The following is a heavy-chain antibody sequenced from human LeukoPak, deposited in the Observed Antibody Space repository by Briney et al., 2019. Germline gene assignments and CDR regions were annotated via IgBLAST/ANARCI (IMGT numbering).Heavy chain of an antibody. CDR1: GFTFRTSP. CDR3: ARDPQRGAPDYFDS. CDR2: ITYDGKSK. Sequence: GGSLRLSCADSGFTFRTSPMHWVRQAPGEGRGWVAVITYDGKSKVYADSVKGRFTISRDIAKNMLYLEMNSLRTEDAAVYYCARDPQRGAPDYFDSWGQGTLVTVSS. J-gene: IGHJ4*02. D-gene: IGHD6-25*01. V-gene: IGHV3-30*04.